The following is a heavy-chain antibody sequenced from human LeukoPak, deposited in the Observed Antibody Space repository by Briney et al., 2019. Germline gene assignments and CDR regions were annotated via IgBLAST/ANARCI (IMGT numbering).Heavy chain of an antibody. CDR2: INHSGST. CDR1: GGSFSDYY. D-gene: IGHD2-2*01. Sequence: SETLSLTCAVYGGSFSDYYWSWIRQPPGEGRGWIGEINHSGSTNYNPSLKSRFTISVDTSKHQFPLKLSSVTAADTAVYYCPSADIVVVPSAMPIFGYWGQETLVTVSS. V-gene: IGHV4-34*01. CDR3: PSADIVVVPSAMPIFGY. J-gene: IGHJ4*02.